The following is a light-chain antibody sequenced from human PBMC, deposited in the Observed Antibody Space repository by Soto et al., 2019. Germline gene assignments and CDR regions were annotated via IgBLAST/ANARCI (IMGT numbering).Light chain of an antibody. CDR2: GAS. CDR3: QQHGSSSLT. CDR1: QSVSNTY. J-gene: IGKJ4*01. V-gene: IGKV3-20*01. Sequence: ETALTQTQGTLFLSGGERATLSWGASQSVSNTYLAWYQQKPGQAPRLLMYGASSRATGIPDRFSGSGSGTDFTLTINRLQHEDFAVYFCQQHGSSSLTFGGGTKVDIK.